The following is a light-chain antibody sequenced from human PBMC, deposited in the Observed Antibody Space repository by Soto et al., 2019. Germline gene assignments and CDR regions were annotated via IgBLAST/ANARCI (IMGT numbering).Light chain of an antibody. V-gene: IGKV1-6*01. J-gene: IGKJ1*01. CDR2: AAS. CDR3: LQDYNSPLT. CDR1: QGIRND. Sequence: AIQMTQSPSSLSASVGDRVTITCRASQGIRNDLGWYQQKPGKAPKLLIYAASSLESGVPSRFSGSGSGTDFTLTIISLQPEDFETYYCLQDYNSPLTFGQGTKVEIK.